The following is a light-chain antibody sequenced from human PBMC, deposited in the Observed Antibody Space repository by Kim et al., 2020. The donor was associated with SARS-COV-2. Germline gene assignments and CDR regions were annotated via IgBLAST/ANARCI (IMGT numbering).Light chain of an antibody. V-gene: IGKV1-9*01. CDR3: QQLEYYPIT. J-gene: IGKJ5*01. CDR2: AAS. Sequence: QLTQSPSSLSASVGDRVTITCRASQGIGSYLDWYQQKPGKAPKLLIYAASTLQSGVPSRFSGSGSETDFTLTITSLQPEDFATYYCQQLEYYPITFGQGTRLEIK. CDR1: QGIGSY.